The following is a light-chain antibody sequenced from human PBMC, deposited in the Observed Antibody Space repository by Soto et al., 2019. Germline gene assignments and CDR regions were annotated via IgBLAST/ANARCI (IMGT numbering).Light chain of an antibody. Sequence: QSALTQPASVSGSPGQSITISCTGTSSDVGGYKYVSWYQQHPGKAPKLMIYDVSNRPSGVSNRFSGSKSGNTASLTISGLQAEDEADYYCSSYRSGNTLYVFGTGTKLTVL. J-gene: IGLJ1*01. CDR1: SSDVGGYKY. CDR2: DVS. CDR3: SSYRSGNTLYV. V-gene: IGLV2-14*01.